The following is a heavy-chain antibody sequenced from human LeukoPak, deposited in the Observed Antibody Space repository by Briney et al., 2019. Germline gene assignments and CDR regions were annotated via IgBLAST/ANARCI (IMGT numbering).Heavy chain of an antibody. V-gene: IGHV3-23*01. CDR3: EGTYYSDSSDDY. Sequence: GGSLRLSCAASGFTFRSYAMSWVRQAPGKGLEWVLAISGSGTSTYYADSVKGRFTISRDNSKNTLYLQMNSLRAEDTAVYYCEGTYYSDSSDDYWGQGTLVTVSS. J-gene: IGHJ4*02. CDR1: GFTFRSYA. D-gene: IGHD3-22*01. CDR2: ISGSGTST.